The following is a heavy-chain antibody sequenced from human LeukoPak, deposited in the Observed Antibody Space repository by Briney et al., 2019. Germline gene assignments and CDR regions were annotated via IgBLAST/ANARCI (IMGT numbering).Heavy chain of an antibody. J-gene: IGHJ4*02. CDR2: IRTYDEGAKYA. Sequence: GGSLRLSCATSGFSFTDYPMNWVRQAPGKGLEWISNIRTYDEGAKYAYYADSVKGRVTSSRDDGKNTLYMHMHSPRDDDTAVYYCATDQRYAFDYWGQGILVTVSS. CDR1: GFSFTDYP. CDR3: ATDQRYAFDY. V-gene: IGHV3-48*02. D-gene: IGHD3-9*01.